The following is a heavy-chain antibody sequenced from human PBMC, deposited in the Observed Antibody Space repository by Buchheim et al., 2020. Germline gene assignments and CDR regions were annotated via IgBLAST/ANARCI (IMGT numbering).Heavy chain of an antibody. CDR3: AGEGIFGLEKAFDI. V-gene: IGHV3-7*01. J-gene: IGHJ3*02. CDR1: GLTFSNYW. Sequence: EVQLVESGGGLVQPGGSLRLSCEGSGLTFSNYWLSWVRQAPGKGLEWVANINQYGSEKYYVDSVKGRFTISRDNAKHSLYLQMNSLRAEDTAVYYCAGEGIFGLEKAFDIWGQGT. CDR2: INQYGSEK. D-gene: IGHD2-21*01.